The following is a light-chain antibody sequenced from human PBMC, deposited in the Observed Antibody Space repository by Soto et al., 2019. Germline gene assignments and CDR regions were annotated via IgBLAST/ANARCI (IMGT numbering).Light chain of an antibody. J-gene: IGKJ1*01. V-gene: IGKV3-11*01. CDR1: QSVSTY. CDR2: DAS. Sequence: EIVLTQSPATLSLSPGERATLSCRASQSVSTYLGWYKQKPGQAPRLLISDASNRATGIPGRFSGSVSGTDFTLTISSLEPEDFAVYYCQHRRNWPWTFGQETKVEVK. CDR3: QHRRNWPWT.